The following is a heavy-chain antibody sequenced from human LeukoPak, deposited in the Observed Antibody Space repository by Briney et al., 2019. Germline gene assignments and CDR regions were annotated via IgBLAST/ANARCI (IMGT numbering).Heavy chain of an antibody. Sequence: SETLSLTCTVSGGSISSSSYYWGWIRQPPGKGLEWIGSIYYSGSTYYNPSLKSRVTISVDTSKNQFSLKLSSVTAADTAVYYCARGYDSSGYYYGVDLYDYWGQGTLVTVSS. J-gene: IGHJ4*02. D-gene: IGHD3-22*01. CDR1: GGSISSSSYY. V-gene: IGHV4-39*07. CDR3: ARGYDSSGYYYGVDLYDY. CDR2: IYYSGST.